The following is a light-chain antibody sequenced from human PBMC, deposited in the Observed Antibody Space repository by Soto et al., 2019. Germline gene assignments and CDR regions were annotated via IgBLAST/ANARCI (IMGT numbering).Light chain of an antibody. CDR2: DAS. J-gene: IGKJ1*01. V-gene: IGKV3-11*01. CDR3: QQRSNWPRT. Sequence: EIVMTQSPATLSVSPGERATLSCMASQSVSSYLAWYQQKPGQAPRLLIYDASNRATGIPARFSGSGSGTDFTLTISSLEPEDFAVYYCQQRSNWPRTFGQGTKVDNK. CDR1: QSVSSY.